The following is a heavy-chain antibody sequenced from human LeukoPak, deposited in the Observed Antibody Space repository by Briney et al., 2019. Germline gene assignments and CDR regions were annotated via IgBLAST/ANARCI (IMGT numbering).Heavy chain of an antibody. CDR3: ARGLGFGYQLPHDY. D-gene: IGHD2-2*01. V-gene: IGHV3-48*01. CDR2: ISSSSSTI. CDR1: GFTFSSYS. Sequence: GGSLRLSCAASGFTFSSYSMNWVRQAPGKGLEWVSYISSSSSTIYYADSVKGRFTISRDNAKNSLYLQMNSLRAEDTAVYYCARGLGFGYQLPHDYWGQGTLVTVSS. J-gene: IGHJ4*02.